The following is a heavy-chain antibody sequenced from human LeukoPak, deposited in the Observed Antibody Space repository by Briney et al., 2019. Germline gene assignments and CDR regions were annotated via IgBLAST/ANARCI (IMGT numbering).Heavy chain of an antibody. D-gene: IGHD6-13*01. J-gene: IGHJ4*02. Sequence: GGSLRLSCAASGFSISSYEMNWVRQAPGKGLEWVSHISSSGSTIWYADSVKGRFTISRDNAKNSLYLQMNSLRAEDMALYYCAKELLPGIAAAGPFDYWGQGTLVTVSS. V-gene: IGHV3-48*03. CDR3: AKELLPGIAAAGPFDY. CDR2: ISSSGSTI. CDR1: GFSISSYE.